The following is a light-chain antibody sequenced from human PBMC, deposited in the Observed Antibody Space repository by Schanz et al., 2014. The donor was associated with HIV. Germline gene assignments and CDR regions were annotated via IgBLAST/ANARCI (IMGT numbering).Light chain of an antibody. J-gene: IGLJ1*01. V-gene: IGLV2-11*01. CDR1: SSDVGGYNY. CDR2: DVS. Sequence: QSALTQPRSVSGSPGQSVAISCTGTSSDVGGYNYLSWYQQHPGKAPKLIIFDVSERPSGVPDRFSGSKSGNTASLTISGLQAEDEADYYCCSYAGSYVFGTGTKLT. CDR3: CSYAGSYV.